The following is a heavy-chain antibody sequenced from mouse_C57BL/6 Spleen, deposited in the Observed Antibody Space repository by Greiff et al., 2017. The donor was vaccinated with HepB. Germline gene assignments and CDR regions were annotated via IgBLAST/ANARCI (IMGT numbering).Heavy chain of an antibody. V-gene: IGHV1-26*01. Sequence: VQLQQSGPELVKPGASVKISCKASGYTFTDYYMNWVKQSHGKSLEWIGDINPNNGGTSYNQKFKGKATLTVDKSSSTAYMELRSLTSEDSAVYYCARGTGYYDYYFDYWGQGTTLTVSS. CDR3: ARGTGYYDYYFDY. CDR1: GYTFTDYY. J-gene: IGHJ2*01. D-gene: IGHD2-4*01. CDR2: INPNNGGT.